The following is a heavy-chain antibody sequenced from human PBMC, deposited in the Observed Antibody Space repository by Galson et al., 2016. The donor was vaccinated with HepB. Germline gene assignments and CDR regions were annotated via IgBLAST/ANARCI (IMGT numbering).Heavy chain of an antibody. Sequence: SLRLSCAASGFTFSSYAMSWVRQAPGKGLEWVSLISGSGGSTYHADSVKGRFTISRDNPKNTLYLQMNSLRAEDTAVYYCARDTWDPLVGASTNYGMDVWGQGTTVTVSS. CDR1: GFTFSSYA. CDR3: ARDTWDPLVGASTNYGMDV. CDR2: ISGSGGST. D-gene: IGHD1-26*01. V-gene: IGHV3-23*01. J-gene: IGHJ6*02.